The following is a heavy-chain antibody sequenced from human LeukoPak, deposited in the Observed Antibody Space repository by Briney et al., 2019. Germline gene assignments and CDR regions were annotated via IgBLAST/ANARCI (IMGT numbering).Heavy chain of an antibody. J-gene: IGHJ4*02. CDR3: AKQMAVDYFDY. V-gene: IGHV3-30*18. Sequence: GGSLRLSCAASGFTFSNFGMHWVRQAPGEGLEWVAVISYDGKNEYYTDSVKGRFTISRDNAKNTLYLQVNSLRAEDTAVYYCAKQMAVDYFDYWGQGTLVTVSS. D-gene: IGHD5-24*01. CDR1: GFTFSNFG. CDR2: ISYDGKNE.